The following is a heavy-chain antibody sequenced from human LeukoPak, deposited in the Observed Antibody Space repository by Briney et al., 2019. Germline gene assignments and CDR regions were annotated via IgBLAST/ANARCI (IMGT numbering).Heavy chain of an antibody. CDR3: ASSRGEYCSGGSCYFY. V-gene: IGHV4-30-4*01. J-gene: IGHJ4*02. Sequence: SETLSLTCTVSGGSISSGDYYWSWIRQPPGKGLEWIGYIYYSGSTYYNPSLKSRVTISVDTSKNQFSLKLSSVTAADTAVYYCASSRGEYCSGGSCYFYWGQGTLVTVSS. D-gene: IGHD2-15*01. CDR1: GGSISSGDYY. CDR2: IYYSGST.